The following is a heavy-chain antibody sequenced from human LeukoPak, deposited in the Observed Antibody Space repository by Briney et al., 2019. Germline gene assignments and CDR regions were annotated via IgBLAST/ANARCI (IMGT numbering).Heavy chain of an antibody. D-gene: IGHD1-26*01. Sequence: SETPSLTCTVSGGSISGYYWNWIRQPAGRGLEWIGHLYNSGNTNYNPSLKSRVTMSLDTSKNQFSLTLTSVTAADTARYYCARIPYSGNFYGVFDMWGQGRLVIVSS. J-gene: IGHJ3*02. V-gene: IGHV4-4*07. CDR2: LYNSGNT. CDR1: GGSISGYY. CDR3: ARIPYSGNFYGVFDM.